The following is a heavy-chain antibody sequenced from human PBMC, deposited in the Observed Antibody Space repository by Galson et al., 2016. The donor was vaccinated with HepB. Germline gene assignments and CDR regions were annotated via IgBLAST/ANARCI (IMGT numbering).Heavy chain of an antibody. CDR1: GFTFSSYG. D-gene: IGHD3-3*01. J-gene: IGHJ4*02. CDR2: ISYDGSNT. V-gene: IGHV3-30*03. Sequence: SLRLSCAASGFTFSSYGMHWVRQAPGKGLEWVAVISYDGSNTYYADSVKGRFTISRDNSKNTLYLQMNSLIAEDTAVYYCATPDYDFWSGYNPFDYWGQGTLVTVSS. CDR3: ATPDYDFWSGYNPFDY.